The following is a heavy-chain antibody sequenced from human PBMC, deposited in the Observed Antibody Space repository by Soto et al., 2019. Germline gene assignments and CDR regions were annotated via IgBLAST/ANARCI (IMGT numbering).Heavy chain of an antibody. CDR1: GGTFSTYT. V-gene: IGHV1-69*18. Sequence: QVHLVQSGAEVRKPGSSVKVSCKTSGGTFSTYTIYWVRQAPGQGLEWMGRIIPLFGTTRYAQNFQDRVTITAEEATSTTDMDLSSLRAEDTALYYCSRRLDDRADEGFDVWGEGTAVTVSA. D-gene: IGHD3-16*01. CDR3: SRRLDDRADEGFDV. CDR2: IIPLFGTT. J-gene: IGHJ3*01.